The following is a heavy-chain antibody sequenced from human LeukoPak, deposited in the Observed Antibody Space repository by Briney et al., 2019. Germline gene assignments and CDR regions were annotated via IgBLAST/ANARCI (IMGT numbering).Heavy chain of an antibody. Sequence: PGGSLRLSCAASGFTFTSYATSWVRQAPGKGLEWVSAISTSGGSTYYADSVKGRFTVSRDNSKNTLYLQMNSLRAEDTAVYYCAKDQSGSSRGRFDYWGQGTLVTVSS. D-gene: IGHD6-13*01. CDR3: AKDQSGSSRGRFDY. CDR2: ISTSGGST. J-gene: IGHJ4*02. CDR1: GFTFTSYA. V-gene: IGHV3-23*01.